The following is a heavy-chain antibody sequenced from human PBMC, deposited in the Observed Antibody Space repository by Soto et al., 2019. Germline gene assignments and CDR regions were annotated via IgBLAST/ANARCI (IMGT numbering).Heavy chain of an antibody. Sequence: ESGGGLVQPGGSLRLSCAASGFTFSSYSMNWVRQAPGKGLEWVSYISSSSSTIYYADSVKGRFTISRDNAKNSLYLQMNSLGAEDTAVYYCARRWLRSFWGQGTMVTVSS. J-gene: IGHJ3*01. CDR1: GFTFSSYS. V-gene: IGHV3-48*01. D-gene: IGHD5-12*01. CDR3: ARRWLRSF. CDR2: ISSSSSTI.